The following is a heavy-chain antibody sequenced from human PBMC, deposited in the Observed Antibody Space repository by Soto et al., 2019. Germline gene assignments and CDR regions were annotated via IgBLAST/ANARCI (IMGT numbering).Heavy chain of an antibody. V-gene: IGHV4-59*01. CDR1: GGSIRSYY. D-gene: IGHD5-18*01. CDR2: FYHSGNS. J-gene: IGHJ6*02. CDR3: ARISSVDPYGYVNGGLDV. Sequence: PSETLSLTCSVSGGSIRSYYWSWIRQSPEKGLEWIGYFYHSGNSNYNPSLKSRVTMSVDTSKNQLSLGLRSVTAADTAVYFCARISSVDPYGYVNGGLDVWGQGTTVTVSS.